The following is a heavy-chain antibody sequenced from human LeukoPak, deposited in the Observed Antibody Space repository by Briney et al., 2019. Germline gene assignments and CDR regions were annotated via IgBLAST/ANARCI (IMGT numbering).Heavy chain of an antibody. CDR2: ISSSGST. J-gene: IGHJ4*02. Sequence: SETLSLTCTVSGDSISSGDYYWSWIRQPAGKGLEWIGRISSSGSTNYNPSLKSRVAISVDTSKNQFSLNLNSVTAADTAVYYCARSLYGIFDFWGQGTLVTVSS. CDR3: ARSLYGIFDF. CDR1: GDSISSGDYY. V-gene: IGHV4-61*02. D-gene: IGHD4-17*01.